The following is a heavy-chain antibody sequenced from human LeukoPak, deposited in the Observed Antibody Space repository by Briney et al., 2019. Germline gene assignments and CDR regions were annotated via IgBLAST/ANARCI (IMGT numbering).Heavy chain of an antibody. J-gene: IGHJ5*02. Sequence: GGSLRLSCAASGFTFSSYAMSWVRQAPGKGLEWVSAISGSGGSTYYADSVKGRFTISRDNSKNTLYLQMNSLRAEDTAVYYCARGDSPRDIVLMVSRRFDPWGQGTLVTVSS. CDR2: ISGSGGST. D-gene: IGHD2-8*01. CDR3: ARGDSPRDIVLMVSRRFDP. CDR1: GFTFSSYA. V-gene: IGHV3-23*01.